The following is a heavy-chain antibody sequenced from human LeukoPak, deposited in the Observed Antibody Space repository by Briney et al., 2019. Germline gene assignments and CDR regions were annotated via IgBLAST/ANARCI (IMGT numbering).Heavy chain of an antibody. J-gene: IGHJ4*02. Sequence: TGGSLRLSCAASRFTFTRHAMSWVRQAPGKGLGWVSTTGLESVHTLCADSVQGRFTVSRDNSRNTLDLQMDNLRVDDTAIYYCVRGDDIGKHPTRAYYFDIWGQGTLVSVSS. D-gene: IGHD3-10*01. CDR2: TGLESVHT. V-gene: IGHV3-23*01. CDR1: RFTFTRHA. CDR3: VRGDDIGKHPTRAYYFDI.